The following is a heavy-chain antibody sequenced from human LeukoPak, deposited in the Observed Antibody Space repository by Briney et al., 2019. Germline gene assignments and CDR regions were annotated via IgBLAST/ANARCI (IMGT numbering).Heavy chain of an antibody. CDR3: ARDGVDSSSLVKNWFDP. Sequence: ASVKVSCKASGYTITGYYMHWVRQAPGQGLESMGWINPNSGGTNYAQKFQGRVTMTRGTSISTAYMELSRLRSDDTAVYYCARDGVDSSSLVKNWFDPWGQGTLVTVSS. CDR1: GYTITGYY. V-gene: IGHV1-2*02. D-gene: IGHD6-6*01. CDR2: INPNSGGT. J-gene: IGHJ5*02.